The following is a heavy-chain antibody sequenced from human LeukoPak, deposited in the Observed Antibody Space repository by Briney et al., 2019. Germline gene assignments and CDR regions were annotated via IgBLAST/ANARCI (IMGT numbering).Heavy chain of an antibody. CDR1: GFTFSSYA. V-gene: IGHV3-7*01. Sequence: GGSLRLSCAASGFTFSSYAMHWVRQAPGKGLEWVGNIQPDGSEGYPMASVKGRFTISRDNARNSLFLQMNSLRVEDTAVYYCASQSYARFDPWGQGTLVTVSS. D-gene: IGHD3-16*01. CDR2: IQPDGSEG. CDR3: ASQSYARFDP. J-gene: IGHJ5*02.